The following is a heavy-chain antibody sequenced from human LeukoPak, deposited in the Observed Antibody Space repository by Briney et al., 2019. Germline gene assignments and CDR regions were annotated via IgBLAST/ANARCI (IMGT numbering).Heavy chain of an antibody. CDR1: GYTFTSYA. Sequence: ASVKVSCKASGYTFTSYAIHWVRQAPGQRLEWMGWINAGNGNTKYSQKFQGRVTITRDTSASTAYMEMSSLRSEDTAVYYCARGGSGNLPYYFDTGAREPWSPSPQ. V-gene: IGHV1-3*01. D-gene: IGHD1-1*01. J-gene: IGHJ4*02. CDR2: INAGNGNT. CDR3: ARGGSGNLPYYFDT.